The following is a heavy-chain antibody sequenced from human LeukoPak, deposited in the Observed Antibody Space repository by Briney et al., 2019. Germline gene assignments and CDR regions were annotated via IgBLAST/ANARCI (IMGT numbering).Heavy chain of an antibody. Sequence: GGSLRLSCAASGFTFSSYEMNWVRQAPGKGLEWVSYISSSGSTIYYADSVKGRFTISRDNAKNSLYLQMNSLRAEDTAVYYCARKTYGSFDYWGQGTLVTVSS. CDR2: ISSSGSTI. D-gene: IGHD3-10*01. J-gene: IGHJ4*02. CDR1: GFTFSSYE. V-gene: IGHV3-48*03. CDR3: ARKTYGSFDY.